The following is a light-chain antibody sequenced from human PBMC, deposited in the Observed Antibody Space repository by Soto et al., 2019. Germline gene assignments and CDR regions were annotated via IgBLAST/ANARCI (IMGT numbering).Light chain of an antibody. CDR3: QQYNTWPLT. V-gene: IGKV3-15*01. CDR2: DAS. J-gene: IGKJ4*01. CDR1: QSVSSN. Sequence: EIVMTQSPDTLSVSPGERATLSCRASQSVSSNFAWYQQKPGQAPRLLIYDASTRATGIPARFSGRGSGTEFTLAISRLQSEDFAVYYCQQYNTWPLTFGGGTKVDTK.